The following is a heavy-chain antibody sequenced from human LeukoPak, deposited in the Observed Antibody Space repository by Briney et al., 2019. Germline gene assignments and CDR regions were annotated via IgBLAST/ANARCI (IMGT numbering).Heavy chain of an antibody. Sequence: GGSLRLSCAASGFTFSSYAMSWVRQAPGKGLEWVSAISGSGGSTYYADSVKGRFTISRDNSKNTLYLQMNSLRAEDTAVYYCAKYGVITMLYYYYYYMDVWGKGTTVTVSS. J-gene: IGHJ6*03. CDR3: AKYGVITMLYYYYYYMDV. CDR1: GFTFSSYA. D-gene: IGHD3-22*01. CDR2: ISGSGGST. V-gene: IGHV3-23*01.